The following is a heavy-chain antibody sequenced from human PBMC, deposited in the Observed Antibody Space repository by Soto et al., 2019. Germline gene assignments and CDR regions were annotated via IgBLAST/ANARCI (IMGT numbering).Heavy chain of an antibody. CDR3: ARERDSFSDPWQECEH. V-gene: IGHV3-13*01. D-gene: IGHD3-16*01. Sequence: GGSLRLSCAASGFAFSNYDMHWVRQAPGKGLEWVSAISISGATFYADSVKGRFTISRENDKNSLFLQMSSLRAEDTAVYFCARERDSFSDPWQECEHWGQGPLVTVSS. J-gene: IGHJ1*01. CDR2: ISISGAT. CDR1: GFAFSNYD.